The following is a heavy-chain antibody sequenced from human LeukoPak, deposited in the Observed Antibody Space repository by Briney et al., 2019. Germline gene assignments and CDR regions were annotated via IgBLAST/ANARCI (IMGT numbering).Heavy chain of an antibody. Sequence: PVGSLRLSCAASEFTFSNSGMHWVCQAPGKGLEWVALIRFDGSNDFYADSVKGRFTISRDNSKNTLYLQMNTLRSEDTAVYYCAKDPRFYGREWTGYSDYCGQGTLVTVSS. J-gene: IGHJ4*02. CDR1: EFTFSNSG. V-gene: IGHV3-30*02. D-gene: IGHD3-3*01. CDR3: AKDPRFYGREWTGYSDY. CDR2: IRFDGSND.